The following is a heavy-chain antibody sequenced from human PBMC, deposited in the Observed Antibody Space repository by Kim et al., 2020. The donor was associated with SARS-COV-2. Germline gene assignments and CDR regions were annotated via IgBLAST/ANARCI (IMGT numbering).Heavy chain of an antibody. Sequence: GGSLRLSCAASGFTFGDYGMSGVRQAPGKGLEWVSGINWNGGSTGYADSVKGRFTISRDNAKNSLYLQMNSLRAEDTALYYCARGMKQWLTYYYYYGMDVWGQGTTVTVSS. D-gene: IGHD6-19*01. CDR2: INWNGGST. V-gene: IGHV3-20*04. CDR1: GFTFGDYG. CDR3: ARGMKQWLTYYYYYGMDV. J-gene: IGHJ6*02.